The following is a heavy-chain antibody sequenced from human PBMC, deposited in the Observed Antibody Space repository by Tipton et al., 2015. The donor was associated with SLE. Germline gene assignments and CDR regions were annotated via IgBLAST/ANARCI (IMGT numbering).Heavy chain of an antibody. CDR1: GGSISSGSYY. J-gene: IGHJ3*02. D-gene: IGHD5-12*01. Sequence: TLSLTCTVSGGSISSGSYYWSWIRQPAGKGLEWIGRIYTSGSTNYNPSLKSRVTISVDTSKNQFSLKLSSVTAADTAVYYCARFPPLSGYFSDAFDIWGQGTMVTVSS. V-gene: IGHV4-61*02. CDR2: IYTSGST. CDR3: ARFPPLSGYFSDAFDI.